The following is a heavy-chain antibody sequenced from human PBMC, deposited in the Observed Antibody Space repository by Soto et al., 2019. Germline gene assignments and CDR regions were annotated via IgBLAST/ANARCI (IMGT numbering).Heavy chain of an antibody. CDR2: VYHTGTT. CDR1: GDSIRSINW. CDR3: ARYWGFFGISLLAM. Sequence: PSETLSLTCDVSGDSIRSINWWLWVRQPPGKGLQWIGEVYHTGTTNYNPSLKSRVTISVDKSQNHFSLNVTSVTAADTAVYYCARYWGFFGISLLAMWGQGALVTVSS. V-gene: IGHV4-4*02. J-gene: IGHJ4*01. D-gene: IGHD2-8*02.